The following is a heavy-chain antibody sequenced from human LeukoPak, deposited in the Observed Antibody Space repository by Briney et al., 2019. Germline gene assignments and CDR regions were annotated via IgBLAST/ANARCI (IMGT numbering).Heavy chain of an antibody. CDR1: GGSISSGDYY. CDR3: ARSALGSSWLKDGMDV. J-gene: IGHJ6*02. D-gene: IGHD6-13*01. CDR2: IYYSGST. Sequence: PSETLSLTCTVSGGSISSGDYYWSWIRQPPGKGLEWIGYIYYSGSTNYNPSLKSRVTISVDTSKNQFSLKLSSVTAADTAVYYCARSALGSSWLKDGMDVWGQGTTVTVSS. V-gene: IGHV4-61*08.